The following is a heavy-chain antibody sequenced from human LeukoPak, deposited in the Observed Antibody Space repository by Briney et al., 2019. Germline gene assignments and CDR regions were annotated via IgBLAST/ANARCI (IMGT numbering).Heavy chain of an antibody. Sequence: GGSLRLSCAASGFTFSSYAMTWVRQAPGKGLEWVSGINGSGGRAYYGDSVKGRFTTSRDNSKNTLYLQMNSLRAEDTAVYYCARRAGAYSHPYDYWGQGTLVTVSS. CDR2: INGSGGRA. CDR1: GFTFSSYA. V-gene: IGHV3-23*01. D-gene: IGHD4/OR15-4a*01. J-gene: IGHJ4*02. CDR3: ARRAGAYSHPYDY.